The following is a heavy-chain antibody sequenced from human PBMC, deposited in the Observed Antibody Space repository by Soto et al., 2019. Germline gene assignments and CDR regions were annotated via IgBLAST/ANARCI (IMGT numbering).Heavy chain of an antibody. CDR1: GGTFSSYA. V-gene: IGHV1-69*06. D-gene: IGHD4-17*01. CDR3: ASPYGGNSHDYYGMDV. CDR2: IIPIFGTA. J-gene: IGHJ6*02. Sequence: EASVKVSCKASGGTFSSYAISWVRQAPGQGLEWMGGIIPIFGTANYAQKFQGRVTITADKSTSTVYMELSSLRSEDTAVYYCASPYGGNSHDYYGMDVWGQGTTVTVSS.